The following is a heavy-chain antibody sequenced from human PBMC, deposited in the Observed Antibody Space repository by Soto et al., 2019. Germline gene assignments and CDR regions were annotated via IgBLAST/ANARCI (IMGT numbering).Heavy chain of an antibody. V-gene: IGHV1-18*01. CDR1: GYTFNSYG. CDR3: AVAYCSGGSCHPVVAFDI. J-gene: IGHJ3*02. Sequence: XSVKVSYNASGYTFNSYGVSWVRHAPGQGLEWMGWISAYNGNTNYAQKLQGRVTMTTDTSTSTAYMELRSLRSDDTPVYYCAVAYCSGGSCHPVVAFDIWGQGTMVTVSS. D-gene: IGHD2-15*01. CDR2: ISAYNGNT.